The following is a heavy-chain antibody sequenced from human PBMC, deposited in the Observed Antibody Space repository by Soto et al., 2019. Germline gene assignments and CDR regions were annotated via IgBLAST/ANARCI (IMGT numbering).Heavy chain of an antibody. D-gene: IGHD1-26*01. J-gene: IGHJ4*02. CDR3: ARPSGSYLYYFDY. CDR1: GGSISSSSYY. V-gene: IGHV4-39*01. Sequence: QLQLQESGPGLVKPSETLSLTCTVSGGSISSSSYYWGWIRQPPGKGLEWIGSIYYSGGTYYNPSIKSRVTISVDTSKNQFSLKLSSVTAADTAVYYCARPSGSYLYYFDYWGQGTLVTVSS. CDR2: IYYSGGT.